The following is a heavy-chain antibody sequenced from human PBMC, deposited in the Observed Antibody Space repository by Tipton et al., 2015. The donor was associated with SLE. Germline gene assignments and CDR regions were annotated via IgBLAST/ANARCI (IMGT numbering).Heavy chain of an antibody. D-gene: IGHD6-6*01. CDR1: GGSISSYY. Sequence: TLSLTCTVSGGSISSYYWSWIRQPPGKGLEWIGYIYYSGSTNYNPSLKSRVTISVDTSKNHFSLKLSSVTAADTAVYYCARSVGSSFTFDYWGQGTLVTVSS. V-gene: IGHV4-59*08. CDR2: IYYSGST. J-gene: IGHJ4*02. CDR3: ARSVGSSFTFDY.